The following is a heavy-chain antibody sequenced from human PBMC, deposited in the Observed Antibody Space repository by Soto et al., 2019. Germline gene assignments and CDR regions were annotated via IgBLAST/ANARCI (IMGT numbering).Heavy chain of an antibody. D-gene: IGHD4-17*01. CDR2: IYYSGST. CDR1: GGSISSYY. CDR3: ARGKYGDYYYYYYMDV. V-gene: IGHV4-59*01. J-gene: IGHJ6*03. Sequence: QVQLQESGPGLVKPSETLSLTCTVSGGSISSYYWSWIRQPPGKGLEWIGYIYYSGSTNYNPSLKSRVTISVDTSKNQISLKLSSVTAADTAVYYCARGKYGDYYYYYYMDVWGKGTTVTVSS.